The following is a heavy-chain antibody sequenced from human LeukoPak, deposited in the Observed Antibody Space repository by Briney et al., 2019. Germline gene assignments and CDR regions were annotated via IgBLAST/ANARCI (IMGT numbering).Heavy chain of an antibody. D-gene: IGHD2-15*01. CDR2: IYTGGIT. Sequence: GGSLRLSCAASGFTVSSNFMTWVRQAPGKGLEWVSVIYTGGITYYADSVQGRFTISRDNSKNTLYLQMNSLRAEDTAVYYCAGGSREVTKLGHWGQGTLVTVSS. J-gene: IGHJ4*02. CDR3: AGGSREVTKLGH. V-gene: IGHV3-53*01. CDR1: GFTVSSNF.